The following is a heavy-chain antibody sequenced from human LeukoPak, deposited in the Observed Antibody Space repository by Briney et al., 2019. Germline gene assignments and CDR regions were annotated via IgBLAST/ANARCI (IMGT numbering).Heavy chain of an antibody. CDR2: ISSSSSYI. V-gene: IGHV3-21*01. J-gene: IGHJ4*02. Sequence: GGSLRLSCAASGFTFSSYSMNWVRQAPGKGLEWVSSISSSSSYIYYADSVKGRFTISRDNAKNSLYLQMNSLRAEDTAVYYCARRLRDGYNWAFDYWGQGTLVTVSS. D-gene: IGHD5-24*01. CDR3: ARRLRDGYNWAFDY. CDR1: GFTFSSYS.